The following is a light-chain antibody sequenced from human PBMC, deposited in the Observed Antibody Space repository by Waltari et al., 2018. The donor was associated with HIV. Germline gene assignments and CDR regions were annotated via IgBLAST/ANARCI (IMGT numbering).Light chain of an antibody. CDR1: SSDVGSYNL. Sequence: QSALTQSASVSGSPGQSITISCTGTSSDVGSYNLVSWYQHHPGKAPKLMIYEVNKRPSGVSNRFSGSKSGHTASLTISGLQAEDEADYYCCSYAGSSTSVVFGGGTKLTVL. J-gene: IGLJ2*01. CDR2: EVN. V-gene: IGLV2-23*02. CDR3: CSYAGSSTSVV.